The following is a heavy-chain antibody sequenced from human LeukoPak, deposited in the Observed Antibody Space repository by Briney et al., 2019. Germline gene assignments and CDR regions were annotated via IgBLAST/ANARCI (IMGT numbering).Heavy chain of an antibody. CDR2: INHSGST. J-gene: IGHJ4*02. CDR1: GGSFSGYY. Sequence: SETLSLTCAVYGGSFSGYYWSWIRQPPGRGLEWIGEINHSGSTNYNPSLKSRVTISVDTPKNQFSLKLSSVTAADTAVYYCANLWFGEYWGQGTLVTVSS. CDR3: ANLWFGEY. V-gene: IGHV4-34*01. D-gene: IGHD3-10*01.